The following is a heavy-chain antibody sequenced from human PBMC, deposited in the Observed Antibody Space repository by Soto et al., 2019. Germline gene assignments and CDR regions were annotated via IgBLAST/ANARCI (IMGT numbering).Heavy chain of an antibody. CDR1: GFIFSNYG. CDR3: VREGPTSAFDY. Sequence: PGGSLRLSCAASGFIFSNYGIHWVRQAPGKGLEWVALISYDGSTKYYGDSVKGRFFISRDNSKNTLYLQMNSLRIEDTAVYYCVREGPTSAFDYWGQGSLVTVSS. V-gene: IGHV3-30*03. CDR2: ISYDGSTK. J-gene: IGHJ4*02.